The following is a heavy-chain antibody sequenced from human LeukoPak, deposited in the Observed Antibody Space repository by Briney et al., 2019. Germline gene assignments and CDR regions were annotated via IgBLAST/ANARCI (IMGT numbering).Heavy chain of an antibody. V-gene: IGHV4-38-2*01. D-gene: IGHD2-21*02. CDR1: GFSISSGYY. J-gene: IGHJ4*02. CDR3: ARGVTALRRFDY. Sequence: PSETLSLTCAVSGFSISSGYYWVWIRQPPGKGLEWIGTIYHSGATFHNPSLKSRVTISVDTSMNQFSLKLNYVPATDTAVYFCARGVTALRRFDYWGQGTLVTVSS. CDR2: IYHSGAT.